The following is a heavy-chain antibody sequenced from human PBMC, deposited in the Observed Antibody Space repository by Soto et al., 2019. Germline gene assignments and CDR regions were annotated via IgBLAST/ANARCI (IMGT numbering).Heavy chain of an antibody. CDR3: ASDLQPRMVRVHDAFDI. D-gene: IGHD3-10*01. V-gene: IGHV1-3*01. CDR1: GNTVPNYA. CDR2: INGGNGNT. Sequence: ASVKVSCKASGNTVPNYAIHWERQAPGQRLERMGWINGGNGNTYYSEHFQGRVPFPRNTSASTAYMQLSSLTSEDTAESYCASDLQPRMVRVHDAFDIWGQGTFVTV. J-gene: IGHJ3*02.